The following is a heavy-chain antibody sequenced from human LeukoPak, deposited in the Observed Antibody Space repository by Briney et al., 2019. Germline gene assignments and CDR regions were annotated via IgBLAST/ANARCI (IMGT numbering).Heavy chain of an antibody. CDR3: ARAPPVVVVAATPTSYWYFDL. J-gene: IGHJ2*01. D-gene: IGHD2-15*01. CDR2: IYYSGST. V-gene: IGHV4-59*01. Sequence: PSETLSLTCTVSGGSISSYYWSWIRQPPGKGLEWIGYIYYSGSTNYNPSIKSRVTRSVDTSKNQFALKLSSVTAADTAVYYCARAPPVVVVAATPTSYWYFDLWGRGTLVTVSS. CDR1: GGSISSYY.